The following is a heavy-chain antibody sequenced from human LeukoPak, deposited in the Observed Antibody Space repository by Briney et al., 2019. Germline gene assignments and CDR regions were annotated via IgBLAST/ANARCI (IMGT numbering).Heavy chain of an antibody. CDR3: ARGLTYYDFWSGYSNWFDP. Sequence: ASVKVSCEASGYTFTGYYMHWVRQAPGQGLEWMGRINPNSGGTNYAQKFQGRVTMTRDTSISTAYMELSRLRSDDTAVYYCARGLTYYDFWSGYSNWFDPWGQGTLVTVSS. CDR1: GYTFTGYY. D-gene: IGHD3-3*01. J-gene: IGHJ5*02. V-gene: IGHV1-2*06. CDR2: INPNSGGT.